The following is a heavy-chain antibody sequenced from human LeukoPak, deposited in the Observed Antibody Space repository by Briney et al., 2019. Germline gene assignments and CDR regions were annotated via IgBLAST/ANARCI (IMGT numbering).Heavy chain of an antibody. CDR3: ARGDYGGDYFDY. CDR1: GFSFGDYG. D-gene: IGHD4-23*01. Sequence: GGSLRLSCAASGFSFGDYGMSWVRQAPGKGLEWVSGIDRSGAGTGYADSVKGRFTISRDNAKNSLYLQMNSLRAEDTAVYYCARGDYGGDYFDYWGQGTLVTVSS. V-gene: IGHV3-20*04. CDR2: IDRSGAGT. J-gene: IGHJ4*02.